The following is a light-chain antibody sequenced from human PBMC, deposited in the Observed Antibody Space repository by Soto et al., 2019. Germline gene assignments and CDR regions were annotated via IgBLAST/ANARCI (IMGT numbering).Light chain of an antibody. CDR1: QSVTSW. V-gene: IGKV1-5*01. Sequence: DVQMTQSPSTLSASVGDRVTITCRASQSVTSWLAWYQQKPGKAPKVLIYDASSLESGVPSRFSGSGSGTEFTLTISSLHPDDFATYYCHHYNSYPGTFGQVTKVEIK. CDR2: DAS. J-gene: IGKJ1*01. CDR3: HHYNSYPGT.